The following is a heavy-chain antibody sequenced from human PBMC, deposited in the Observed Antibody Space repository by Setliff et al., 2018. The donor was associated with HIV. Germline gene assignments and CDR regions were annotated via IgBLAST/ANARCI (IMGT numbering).Heavy chain of an antibody. CDR2: IYFTGSS. CDR1: GGSISTYY. V-gene: IGHV4-59*01. J-gene: IGHJ3*01. CDR3: ARVQMAYSAFDV. D-gene: IGHD2-15*01. Sequence: SETLSLTCTVSGGSISTYYWSWIRQPPGKGMEWFGPIYFTGSSDNNPSLKSRVTLSVDTSKHQFSLKLSSVTAADTAVYYCARVQMAYSAFDVWGQGTLVTVSS.